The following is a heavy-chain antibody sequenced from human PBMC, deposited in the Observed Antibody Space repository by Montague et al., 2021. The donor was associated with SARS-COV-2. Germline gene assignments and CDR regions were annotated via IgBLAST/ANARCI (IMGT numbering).Heavy chain of an antibody. CDR1: GGSISSYY. CDR3: ARALYCSDGSCYPNWFDP. CDR2: IYYSGST. V-gene: IGHV4-59*01. Sequence: SETLSLTCTVSGGSISSYYWSWIRQPPGKGLEWIGYIYYSGSTNYNPSLKSRVTISADTSKNQFSLKLSSVTAADTAVYYCARALYCSDGSCYPNWFDPWGQGTLVTVSS. D-gene: IGHD2-15*01. J-gene: IGHJ5*02.